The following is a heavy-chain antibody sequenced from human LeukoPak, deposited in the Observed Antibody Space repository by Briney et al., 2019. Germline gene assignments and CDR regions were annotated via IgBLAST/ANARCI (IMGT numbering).Heavy chain of an antibody. V-gene: IGHV1-8*01. Sequence: ASVKVSCKASGYTFTSYDINWVRQATGQGLEWMGWMNPNSGNTGYAQKFQGRVTMTRNTSISTAYMELSSLRSEDTAVYYCARARPIGYCSGGSCSRPNWFDPWGQGTLVTVSS. J-gene: IGHJ5*02. CDR2: MNPNSGNT. D-gene: IGHD2-15*01. CDR3: ARARPIGYCSGGSCSRPNWFDP. CDR1: GYTFTSYD.